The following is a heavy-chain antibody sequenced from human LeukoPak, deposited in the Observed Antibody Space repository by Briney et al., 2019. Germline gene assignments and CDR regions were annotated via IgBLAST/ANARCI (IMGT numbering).Heavy chain of an antibody. CDR2: IIPILGIA. CDR3: ARDGKAAIYYYYYGMDV. D-gene: IGHD2-2*01. V-gene: IGHV1-69*04. J-gene: IGHJ6*02. CDR1: GGTFSSYA. Sequence: ASVKLSCKASGGTFSSYAISWVRQAPGQGLEWMGRIIPILGIANYAQKFQGRVTITADKSTSTAYMELSSLRSEDTAVYYCARDGKAAIYYYYYGMDVWGQGTTVTVSS.